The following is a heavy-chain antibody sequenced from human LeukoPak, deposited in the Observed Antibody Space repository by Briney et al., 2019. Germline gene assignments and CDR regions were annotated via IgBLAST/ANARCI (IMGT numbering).Heavy chain of an antibody. V-gene: IGHV4-30-2*01. CDR1: GGSISSGGYY. D-gene: IGHD6-19*01. CDR2: IYHSGST. J-gene: IGHJ2*01. CDR3: ARDRSSGWSYWYFDL. Sequence: SQTLSLTCTVSGGSISSGGYYWSWIRQPPGKGLEWIGYIYHSGSTYYNPSLKSRVTISVDRSKNQFSLKLSSVTAADTAVYYCARDRSSGWSYWYFDLWGRGTLVTVSS.